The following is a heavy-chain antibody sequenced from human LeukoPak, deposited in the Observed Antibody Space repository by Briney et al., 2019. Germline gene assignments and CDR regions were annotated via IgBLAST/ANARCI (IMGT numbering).Heavy chain of an antibody. J-gene: IGHJ3*02. V-gene: IGHV4-59*01. Sequence: SETLSLTCTVSGGSISSYYWSWIRQPPGKGLEWIGYIYYSGSTNYNRSLKSRVTISVDTSKNQFSLKLGSVTAADTAVYYCARDSSGYFDDAFDIWGQGTMVTVSS. CDR2: IYYSGST. D-gene: IGHD3-22*01. CDR3: ARDSSGYFDDAFDI. CDR1: GGSISSYY.